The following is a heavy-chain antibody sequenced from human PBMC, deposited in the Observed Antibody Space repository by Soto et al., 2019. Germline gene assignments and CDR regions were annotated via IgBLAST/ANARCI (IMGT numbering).Heavy chain of an antibody. CDR1: GFTFSSYS. D-gene: IGHD5-12*01. V-gene: IGHV3-21*01. CDR2: ISSSSSYI. Sequence: GGSLRLSCAASGFTFSSYSMNWVRQAPGKGLEWVSSISSSSSYIHYADSVKGRFTISRDNAKNSLYLQMNSLRAEDTAVYYCARDRYSGYEDFDYWGQGTLVTVSS. CDR3: ARDRYSGYEDFDY. J-gene: IGHJ4*02.